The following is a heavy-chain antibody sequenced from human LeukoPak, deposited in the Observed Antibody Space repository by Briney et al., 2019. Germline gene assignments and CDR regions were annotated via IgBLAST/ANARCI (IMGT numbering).Heavy chain of an antibody. CDR3: ARASLITMVRGGGMDV. CDR2: IYYSGST. CDR1: GGSISSYY. Sequence: SETLSLTCTVSGGSISSYYWSWIRQPPGKGLEWIGYIYYSGSTNYNPSLKSRVTISVDTSKNQFSLKLSSVTAADTAVYYCARASLITMVRGGGMDVWGQGTTVTVSS. V-gene: IGHV4-59*01. J-gene: IGHJ6*02. D-gene: IGHD3-10*01.